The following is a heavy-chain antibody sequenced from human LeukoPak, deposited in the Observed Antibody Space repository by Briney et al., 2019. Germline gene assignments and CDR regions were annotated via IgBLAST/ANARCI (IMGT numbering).Heavy chain of an antibody. CDR2: ISSSGSTK. Sequence: GGSLRLSCAASGFTFSSYEMDWVRQAPGKGLEWVSYISSSGSTKYYANSVKGRFTISRDNAKNSLYLQMNSLRAEDTALYYCARKEYSSSTVDYWGQGTLVTVSS. V-gene: IGHV3-48*03. CDR3: ARKEYSSSTVDY. CDR1: GFTFSSYE. J-gene: IGHJ4*02. D-gene: IGHD6-6*01.